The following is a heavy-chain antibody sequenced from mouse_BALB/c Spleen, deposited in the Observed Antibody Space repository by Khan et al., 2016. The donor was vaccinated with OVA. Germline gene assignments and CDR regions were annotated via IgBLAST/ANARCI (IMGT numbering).Heavy chain of an antibody. CDR3: ASGYGYGWYFDV. CDR1: GYTFTTAG. CDR2: INTHSGVP. Sequence: QIQLVQSGPELKKPGETVRISCKASGYTFTTAGMQWVQKMPGKGLKWIGWINTHSGVPIYAEDFKGRFAFSLETSASTAYLQITNLKDEDTATYFCASGYGYGWYFDVWGEGTTVTVSS. J-gene: IGHJ1*01. V-gene: IGHV9-4*02. D-gene: IGHD2-2*01.